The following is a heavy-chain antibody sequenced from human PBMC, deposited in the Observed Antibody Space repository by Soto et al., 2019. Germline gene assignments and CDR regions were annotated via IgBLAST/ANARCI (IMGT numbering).Heavy chain of an antibody. Sequence: PWGSLRLSCAASGFPFIDSWMDWVRQAPGKGPEWVANIKQDGSEKNYVDSVKGRFTISRDNAKNSLYLQMNSLTAEDTAVYYCERDNARRFDYWGQGVRVTVSS. V-gene: IGHV3-7*03. CDR2: IKQDGSEK. J-gene: IGHJ4*02. D-gene: IGHD2-2*01. CDR3: ERDNARRFDY. CDR1: GFPFIDSW.